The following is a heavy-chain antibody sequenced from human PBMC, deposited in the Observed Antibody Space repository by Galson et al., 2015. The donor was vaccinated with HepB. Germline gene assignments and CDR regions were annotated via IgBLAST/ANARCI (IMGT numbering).Heavy chain of an antibody. CDR3: ARHKRYCGSTNCYFNWFDP. CDR1: GYSFTSYW. D-gene: IGHD2-2*01. Sequence: QSGAEVKKPGESLRISCKGSGYSFTSYWIGWVRQMPGKGLEWMGIIYPGDSDTRYSPSFQGQVTISADKSISTAYLQWSSLKASDTAMYYCARHKRYCGSTNCYFNWFDPWGQGTLVTVPS. V-gene: IGHV5-51*01. CDR2: IYPGDSDT. J-gene: IGHJ5*02.